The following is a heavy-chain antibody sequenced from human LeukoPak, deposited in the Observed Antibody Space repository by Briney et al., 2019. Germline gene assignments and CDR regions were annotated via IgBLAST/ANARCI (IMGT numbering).Heavy chain of an antibody. J-gene: IGHJ4*02. D-gene: IGHD1-26*01. V-gene: IGHV1-2*02. CDR1: GYTFTGYY. CDR2: INPHSGGS. Sequence: ASVTVSCKASGYTFTGYYMHWVRQAPGQGLEWMGWINPHSGGSNFAQKFEGRVTMTRDTSTSTAYMELSSLRLDDTAVYYCARDVKWELSGLGYWGQGTLVTVSS. CDR3: ARDVKWELSGLGY.